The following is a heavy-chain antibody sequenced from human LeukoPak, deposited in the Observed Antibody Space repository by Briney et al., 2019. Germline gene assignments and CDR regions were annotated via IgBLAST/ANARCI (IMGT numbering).Heavy chain of an antibody. CDR1: GGSISSYY. J-gene: IGHJ6*02. CDR2: IDYSGSA. D-gene: IGHD3-9*01. CDR3: ARWRYLDV. V-gene: IGHV4-59*01. Sequence: SETLSLTCTVSGGSISSYYWSWIRQPPGKGLEYIGYIDYSGSANYNPSLKSRVTISVDTSKNQFSLKLSSVTAADTAIYYCARWRYLDVWGQGTTVTVSS.